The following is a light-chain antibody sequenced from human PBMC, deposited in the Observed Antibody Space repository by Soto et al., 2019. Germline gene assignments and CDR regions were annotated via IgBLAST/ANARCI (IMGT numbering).Light chain of an antibody. V-gene: IGKV3-11*01. CDR3: QQRSNWPPWT. Sequence: EIVLTQSPATLSLSPGKRATLSCRASQSLSTYLAWYQQKPGQAPRLLIYDASNRASGIPARFSGSGSGTDFTLTISGLEPEDFAVYYCQQRSNWPPWTFGQGTKVEIK. J-gene: IGKJ1*01. CDR1: QSLSTY. CDR2: DAS.